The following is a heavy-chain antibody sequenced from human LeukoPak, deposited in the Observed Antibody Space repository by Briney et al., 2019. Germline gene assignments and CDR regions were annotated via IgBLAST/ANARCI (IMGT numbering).Heavy chain of an antibody. D-gene: IGHD6-19*01. CDR2: MNPNSGNT. Sequence: ASVKVSCKASGYTFTSYDINWVRQATGQGLEWMGWMNPNSGNTGYAQKFQGRVTMTRNTSISTAYMELSSLRSEDTAVYYCARSPVADTRYYYYYMDVWGKGTTVTISS. J-gene: IGHJ6*03. V-gene: IGHV1-8*01. CDR1: GYTFTSYD. CDR3: ARSPVADTRYYYYYMDV.